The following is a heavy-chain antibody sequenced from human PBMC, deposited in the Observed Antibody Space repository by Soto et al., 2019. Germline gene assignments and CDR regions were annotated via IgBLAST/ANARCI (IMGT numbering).Heavy chain of an antibody. D-gene: IGHD3-22*01. Sequence: GGSLRLSCAASGFTFSSYEMNWVRQAPGKGLEWVSYISSSGSTIYYADSVKGRFTISRDNAKNSLYLQMNSLRAEDTAVYYCARMHYDSSGYGMADDWGQGTLVTVSS. J-gene: IGHJ4*02. CDR1: GFTFSSYE. CDR3: ARMHYDSSGYGMADD. CDR2: ISSSGSTI. V-gene: IGHV3-48*03.